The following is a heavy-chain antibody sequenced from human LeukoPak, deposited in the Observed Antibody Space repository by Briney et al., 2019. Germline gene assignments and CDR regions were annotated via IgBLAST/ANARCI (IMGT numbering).Heavy chain of an antibody. CDR3: ARDLGYCSTASCYGWFDP. V-gene: IGHV4-59*01. CDR1: GGSISSYY. Sequence: PETLSLTCTVSGGSISSYYWSWIRQPPGKGLEWIGYIYYSGNTNYNPSLNSRVTISVDTSKNQFSLRLSSVTAADTAIYYCARDLGYCSTASCYGWFDPWGQGTLVTVSS. J-gene: IGHJ5*02. CDR2: IYYSGNT. D-gene: IGHD2-2*01.